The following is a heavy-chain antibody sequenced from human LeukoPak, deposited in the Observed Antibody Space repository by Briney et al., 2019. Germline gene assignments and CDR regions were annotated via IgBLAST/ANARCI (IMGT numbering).Heavy chain of an antibody. V-gene: IGHV3-48*03. CDR2: ISSSGSTI. CDR3: ARWESSISISGFDN. CDR1: GFTFSSYE. J-gene: IGHJ4*02. D-gene: IGHD6-6*01. Sequence: PGGSLRLSCAASGFTFSSYEMNWVRQAPGKGLEWVSYISSSGSTIYYADSVKGRFTISRDNAKNSLYLQMNSLRAEDTAVYYCARWESSISISGFDNWGQGTLVTVSS.